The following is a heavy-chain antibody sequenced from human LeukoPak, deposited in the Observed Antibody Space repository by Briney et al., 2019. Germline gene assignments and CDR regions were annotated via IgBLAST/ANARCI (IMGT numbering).Heavy chain of an antibody. CDR1: GFTVSSNY. Sequence: GGSLRLSCAASGFTVSSNYTSWVRQAPGKGLEWVSVIYSGGSTYYADSVKGRFTISRDNSKNTLYLQMNSLRAEDTAVYYCARESYYYGMDVWGQGTTVTVSS. CDR2: IYSGGST. J-gene: IGHJ6*02. CDR3: ARESYYYGMDV. V-gene: IGHV3-66*01.